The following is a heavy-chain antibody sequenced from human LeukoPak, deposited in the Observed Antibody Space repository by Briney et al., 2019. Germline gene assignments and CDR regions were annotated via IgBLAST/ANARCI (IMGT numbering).Heavy chain of an antibody. CDR3: AKPCEDSSGWYDAFDI. J-gene: IGHJ3*02. CDR1: GFTFSSYA. D-gene: IGHD6-19*01. CDR2: ISGSGGST. V-gene: IGHV3-23*01. Sequence: GGSLRLSCAASGFTFSSYAMSWVRQAPGKGLEWVSAISGSGGSTYYADSVKGRFTIARDNSKNTLYLQMNRQRAEDTAVYYCAKPCEDSSGWYDAFDIWGQGTMVTVSS.